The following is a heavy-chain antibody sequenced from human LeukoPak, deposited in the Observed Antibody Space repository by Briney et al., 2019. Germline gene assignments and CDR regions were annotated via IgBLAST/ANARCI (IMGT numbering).Heavy chain of an antibody. D-gene: IGHD2-2*01. CDR3: ARGTEYCSSTSCYGRGGNWFDP. CDR2: FDPEDGET. V-gene: IGHV1-24*01. CDR1: GYTLTELS. Sequence: ASVKVSCKVSGYTLTELSMHWVRQAPGKGLEWMGGFDPEDGETIYAQKFQGRVTMTEDTSTDTAYMELSSLRSEDTAVYYCARGTEYCSSTSCYGRGGNWFDPWGQGTLVTVSS. J-gene: IGHJ5*02.